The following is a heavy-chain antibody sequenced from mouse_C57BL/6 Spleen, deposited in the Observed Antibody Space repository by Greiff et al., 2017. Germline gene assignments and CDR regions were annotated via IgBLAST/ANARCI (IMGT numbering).Heavy chain of an antibody. CDR1: GFTFSDYY. CDR3: ARVGWDTYYFDY. J-gene: IGHJ2*01. Sequence: EVHLVESEGGLVQPGSSMKLSCTASGFTFSDYYMAWVRQVPEKGLEWVANINYDGSSTYYLDSLKSRFIISRDNAKNILYLQMSSLKSEDTATYYCARVGWDTYYFDYWGQGTTLTVSS. D-gene: IGHD4-1*01. CDR2: INYDGSST. V-gene: IGHV5-16*01.